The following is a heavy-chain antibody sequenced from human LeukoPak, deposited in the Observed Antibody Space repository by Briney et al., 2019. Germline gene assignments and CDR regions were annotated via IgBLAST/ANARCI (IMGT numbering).Heavy chain of an antibody. V-gene: IGHV1-2*04. CDR1: GYTFTGYY. J-gene: IGHJ3*02. Sequence: EASVTVSCTASGYTFTGYYMHWVRQAPGQGLEWMGWINPNSGGTNYAQKFQGWVTMTRDTSISTAYMELSRLRSDDTAVFYCARDDGNEYYYDSYAFDIWGQGTMVTVSS. D-gene: IGHD3-22*01. CDR2: INPNSGGT. CDR3: ARDDGNEYYYDSYAFDI.